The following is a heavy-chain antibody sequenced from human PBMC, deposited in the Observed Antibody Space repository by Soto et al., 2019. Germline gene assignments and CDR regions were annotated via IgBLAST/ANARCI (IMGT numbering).Heavy chain of an antibody. D-gene: IGHD3-3*02. CDR1: GFSLSTSGVG. V-gene: IGHV2-5*01. J-gene: IGHJ6*02. Sequence: QITLKESGPTLVKPTQTLTLTCTFSGFSLSTSGVGVGWIRQPPGKALEWLALIYWNDDKRYSPSLKTRLTITKDTSKNQVVLTMSNMDPVATATYYCAHRNDHFWSGYSLGMDVWGQGTTVTVSS. CDR2: IYWNDDK. CDR3: AHRNDHFWSGYSLGMDV.